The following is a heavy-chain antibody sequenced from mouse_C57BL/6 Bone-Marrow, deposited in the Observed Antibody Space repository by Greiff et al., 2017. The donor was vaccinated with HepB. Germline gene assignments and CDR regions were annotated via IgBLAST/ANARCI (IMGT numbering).Heavy chain of an antibody. CDR3: AEGGYYFDY. CDR2: INPYNGGT. Sequence: VQLQQSGPVLVKPGASVKMSCKASGYTFTDYYMNWVKQSHGKSLEWIGVINPYNGGTSYNQKFKGKATLTVDKSSSTAYMELNSLTSEDSAVYYCAEGGYYFDYWGQGTTLTVSS. J-gene: IGHJ2*01. V-gene: IGHV1-19*01. CDR1: GYTFTDYY.